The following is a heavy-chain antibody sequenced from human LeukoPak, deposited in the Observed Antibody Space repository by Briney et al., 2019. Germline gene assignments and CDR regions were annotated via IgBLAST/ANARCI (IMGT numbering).Heavy chain of an antibody. CDR2: IYSGGST. CDR3: ERSPPRSRDGYNRFDY. J-gene: IGHJ4*02. D-gene: IGHD5-24*01. V-gene: IGHV3-53*01. CDR1: GFTFSSYA. Sequence: GGSLRLSCAASGFTFSSYAMHWVRQAPGKGLEWVSVIYSGGSTYYADSVKGRFTISRDNSKDTLYLQMNSLRAEDTAVYYCERSPPRSRDGYNRFDYWGQGTLVTVSS.